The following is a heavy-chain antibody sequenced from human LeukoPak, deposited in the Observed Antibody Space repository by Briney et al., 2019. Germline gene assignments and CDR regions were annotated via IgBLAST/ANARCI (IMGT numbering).Heavy chain of an antibody. J-gene: IGHJ4*02. D-gene: IGHD3-10*01. CDR2: INHSGST. CDR3: ARDLRFGELSH. CDR1: GGSFSGYY. Sequence: SETLSLTCAVYGGSFSGYYWSWIRQPPGKGLEWIGEINHSGSTNYNPSLKSRVTISVDTSKNQFSLKLSSVTAEDTAVYYCARDLRFGELSHWGQGTLVTVSS. V-gene: IGHV4-34*01.